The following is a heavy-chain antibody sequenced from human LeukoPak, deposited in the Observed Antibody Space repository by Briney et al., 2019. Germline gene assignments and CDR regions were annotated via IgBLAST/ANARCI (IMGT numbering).Heavy chain of an antibody. CDR3: ARVGYASHDY. CDR1: GFTFSSYS. J-gene: IGHJ4*02. D-gene: IGHD2-2*01. Sequence: GGSLRLSCAASGFTFSSYSMNWVRQAPGKGLEWVSSISSSSSYIYYAGSVKGRFTISRDNAKNSLYLQMNSLRAEDTAVYYCARVGYASHDYWGQGTLVTVSS. V-gene: IGHV3-21*01. CDR2: ISSSSSYI.